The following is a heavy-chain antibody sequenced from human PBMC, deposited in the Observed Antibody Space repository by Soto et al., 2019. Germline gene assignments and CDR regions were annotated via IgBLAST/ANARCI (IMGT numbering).Heavy chain of an antibody. CDR3: ARVGRIAVAGTPIDY. D-gene: IGHD6-19*01. CDR1: GGSFSGYY. J-gene: IGHJ4*02. V-gene: IGHV4-34*01. Sequence: SETLSLTCAVYGGSFSGYYWSWIRQPPGKGLEWIGEINHSGSTNYNPSLKSRVTISVDTSKNQFSLKPSSVTAADTAVYYCARVGRIAVAGTPIDYWGQGTLVTVSS. CDR2: INHSGST.